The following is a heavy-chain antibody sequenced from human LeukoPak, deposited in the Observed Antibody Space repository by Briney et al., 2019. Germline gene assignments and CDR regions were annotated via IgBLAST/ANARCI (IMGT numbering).Heavy chain of an antibody. CDR3: TRTRGSGWYGDY. Sequence: GGSLRLSXTASGFTFGDYAMNWFRLAPGKGVEWLGFIRSEAYDGTTEYAASVKGRFTISRDDSKNIAYLQMNSLRTEYTAVYYCTRTRGSGWYGDYWGQGTLVTVSS. D-gene: IGHD6-19*01. J-gene: IGHJ4*02. V-gene: IGHV3-49*03. CDR2: IRSEAYDGTT. CDR1: GFTFGDYA.